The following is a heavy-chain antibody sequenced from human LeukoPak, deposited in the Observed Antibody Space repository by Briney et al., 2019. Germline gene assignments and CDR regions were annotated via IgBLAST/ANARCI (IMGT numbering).Heavy chain of an antibody. Sequence: GGSLRLSCAASGFTFSSYSMNWVRQAPGKGLEWVSSISSSSSYIYYADSVKGRFTISRDNAKNSLYLQMNSLRPEDTAVYYCARVRSDFWSGYHFDYWGQGTLVTVSS. CDR2: ISSSSSYI. V-gene: IGHV3-21*01. D-gene: IGHD3-3*01. J-gene: IGHJ4*02. CDR1: GFTFSSYS. CDR3: ARVRSDFWSGYHFDY.